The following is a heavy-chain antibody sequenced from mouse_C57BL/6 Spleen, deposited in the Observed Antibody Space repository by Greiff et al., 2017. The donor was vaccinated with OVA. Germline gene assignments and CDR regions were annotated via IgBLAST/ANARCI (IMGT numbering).Heavy chain of an antibody. CDR2: IYPGDGDT. Sequence: QVQLQQSGPELVKPGASVKISCKASGYAFSSSWMNWVKQRPGKGLEWIGRIYPGDGDTNYNGKFKGKATLTADKSSSTAYMQLSSLTSEDSAVYFCARLNYSNYVGAMDYWGQGTSVTVSS. J-gene: IGHJ4*01. CDR3: ARLNYSNYVGAMDY. CDR1: GYAFSSSW. V-gene: IGHV1-82*01. D-gene: IGHD2-5*01.